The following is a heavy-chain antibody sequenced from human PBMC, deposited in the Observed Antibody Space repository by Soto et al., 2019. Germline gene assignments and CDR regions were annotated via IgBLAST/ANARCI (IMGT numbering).Heavy chain of an antibody. V-gene: IGHV4-59*01. CDR2: IYHSGST. D-gene: IGHD3-10*01. J-gene: IGHJ3*02. CDR3: ARYSGSGSYSYYYLALDI. Sequence: PSETLSLTCTVSGGSISSYYWSWIRQPPGKGLEWIGNIYHSGSTNYNPSLRSRVTISVDTSKSQFSLKLSSVTAADTAVYYCARYSGSGSYSYYYLALDIWGQGTMVT. CDR1: GGSISSYY.